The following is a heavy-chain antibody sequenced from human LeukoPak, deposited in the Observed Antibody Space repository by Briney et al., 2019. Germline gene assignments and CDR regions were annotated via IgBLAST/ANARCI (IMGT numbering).Heavy chain of an antibody. Sequence: GASVKVPCKASGYTFTSYGISWVRQAPGQGLEWMGGIIPIFGTANYAQKFQGRVTITADESTSTAYMELSSLRSEDTAVYYCAPQGDDSSGLWGQGTLVTVSS. D-gene: IGHD3-22*01. CDR1: GYTFTSYG. CDR3: APQGDDSSGL. J-gene: IGHJ4*02. V-gene: IGHV1-69*13. CDR2: IIPIFGTA.